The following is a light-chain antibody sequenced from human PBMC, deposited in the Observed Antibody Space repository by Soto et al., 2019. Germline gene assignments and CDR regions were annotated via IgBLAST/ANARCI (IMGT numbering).Light chain of an antibody. V-gene: IGKV3-20*01. Sequence: DIVLTQSPGTQSLSPGERATLSCRASQTVSTSSLAWYQQKPGQAPRLLIFGASTRAAGFPDRFSGSGSGTDLTLTISRLEPEDFAVYYCQEYGSSPRTFGQGTKVEIK. J-gene: IGKJ1*01. CDR3: QEYGSSPRT. CDR2: GAS. CDR1: QTVSTSS.